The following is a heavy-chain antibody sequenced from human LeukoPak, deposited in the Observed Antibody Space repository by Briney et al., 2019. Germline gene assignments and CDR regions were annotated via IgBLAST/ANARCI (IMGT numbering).Heavy chain of an antibody. D-gene: IGHD5-24*01. CDR2: INPNSGGT. CDR1: GYTFTGYY. J-gene: IGHJ4*02. Sequence: ASVKVSCKASGYTFTGYYMHWVRQAPGQGLERMGWINPNSGGTNYAQKFQGRVTMTRDTSISTAYMELSRLRSDDTAVYYCARSYGGRDGYNDYWGQGTLVTVSS. CDR3: ARSYGGRDGYNDY. V-gene: IGHV1-2*02.